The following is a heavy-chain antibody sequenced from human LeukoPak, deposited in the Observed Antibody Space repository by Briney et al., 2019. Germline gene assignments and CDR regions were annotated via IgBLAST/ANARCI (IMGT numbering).Heavy chain of an antibody. CDR1: GGSISSYY. D-gene: IGHD3-9*01. Sequence: PSETLSLTXTVSGGSISSYYWSWIRQPPGKGLEWIGYIYYSGSTNYNPSLKSRVTISVDTSKNQFSLKLSSVTAADTAVYYCARDRSPYYDILTGYTNWFDPWGQGTLVTVSS. V-gene: IGHV4-59*01. CDR3: ARDRSPYYDILTGYTNWFDP. J-gene: IGHJ5*02. CDR2: IYYSGST.